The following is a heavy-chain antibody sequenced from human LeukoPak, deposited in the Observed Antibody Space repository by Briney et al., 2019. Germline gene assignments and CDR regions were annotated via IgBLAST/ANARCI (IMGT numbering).Heavy chain of an antibody. CDR2: ISSSSSYI. D-gene: IGHD5-18*01. Sequence: PGGSLRLSCAASGFTFSSYSMNWVRQAPGKGLEWVSSISSSSSYIYYADSVKGRFTISRDNAKNTLYLQMNSLRAEDTAVYYCAKDSEATTPWTFQLWLPAWFDPWGQGTLVTVSS. CDR1: GFTFSSYS. J-gene: IGHJ5*02. V-gene: IGHV3-21*04. CDR3: AKDSEATTPWTFQLWLPAWFDP.